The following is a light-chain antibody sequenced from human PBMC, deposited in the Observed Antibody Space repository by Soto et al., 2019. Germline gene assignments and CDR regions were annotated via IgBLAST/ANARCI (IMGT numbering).Light chain of an antibody. CDR3: QQSYTAPLT. CDR1: QSISSY. CDR2: AAS. Sequence: DIQMTQSPSSLSASVGDRATITCRASQSISSYLDWYQQKPGKAPSLLIFAASTLPSGVPSRFSGSGSGTDFTLTIRSLQPEDFATYYCQQSYTAPLTFGGGTKVDI. J-gene: IGKJ4*01. V-gene: IGKV1-39*01.